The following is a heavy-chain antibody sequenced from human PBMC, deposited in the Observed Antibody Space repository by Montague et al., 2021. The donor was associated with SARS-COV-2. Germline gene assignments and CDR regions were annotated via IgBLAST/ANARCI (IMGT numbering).Heavy chain of an antibody. V-gene: IGHV4-59*01. CDR1: GASISYYY. CDR3: ARGGGYYNYGLDV. D-gene: IGHD3-22*01. CDR2: IYSSWST. J-gene: IGHJ6*02. Sequence: SETLSLTCTVSGASISYYYSSWIRQPPRRGLGRLGYIYSSWSTDYSPSLKSRVTISLDTSKNQFSLKVTSVTAADTAVYYCARGGGYYNYGLDVWGPGTTVTVSS.